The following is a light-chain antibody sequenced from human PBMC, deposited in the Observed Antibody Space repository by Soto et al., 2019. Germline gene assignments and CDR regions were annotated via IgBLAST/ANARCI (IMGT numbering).Light chain of an antibody. V-gene: IGKV3-20*01. CDR2: GAS. CDR3: QQYGSSPLT. CDR1: QSVSSSY. J-gene: IGKJ4*01. Sequence: EIVLTQSPGTLSLSPGERATLSCRASQSVSSSYLAWYQQKPGLAPRLLIYGASSRATGIPDRLSGSGSGTDFTLTISRLEPEDFSVYYCQQYGSSPLTFGGGTKVEIK.